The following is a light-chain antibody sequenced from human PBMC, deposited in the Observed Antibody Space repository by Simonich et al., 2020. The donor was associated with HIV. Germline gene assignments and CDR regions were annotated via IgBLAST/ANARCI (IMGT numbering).Light chain of an antibody. Sequence: DIQMTQSPSTLSASVGDSVIITCRASQRISIWLAWYQQEPGKAPKLLISKASSLESGVPSRFSGSGSGTEFTLTSSILQPDDFATYYCQQYNSYSPAWTFGQGTKVEIK. CDR3: QQYNSYSPAWT. J-gene: IGKJ1*01. CDR2: KAS. V-gene: IGKV1-5*03. CDR1: QRISIW.